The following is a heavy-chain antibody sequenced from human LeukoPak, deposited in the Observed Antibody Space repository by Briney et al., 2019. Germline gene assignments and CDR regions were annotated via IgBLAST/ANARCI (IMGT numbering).Heavy chain of an antibody. CDR1: GFTVSSNY. J-gene: IGHJ4*02. D-gene: IGHD1-26*01. CDR2: IYSGGST. V-gene: IGHV3-53*01. Sequence: GSLRLSCAASGFTVSSNYMSWVRQAPGKGLEWVSVIYSGGSTYYADSVKGRFTISRDNSKNTLYLQMNSLRAEDTAVYYCAKYPLVGATDYFDYWGQGTLVTVSS. CDR3: AKYPLVGATDYFDY.